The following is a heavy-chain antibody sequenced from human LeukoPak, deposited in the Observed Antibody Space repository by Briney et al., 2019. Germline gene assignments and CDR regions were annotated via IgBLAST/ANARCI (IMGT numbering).Heavy chain of an antibody. J-gene: IGHJ3*02. Sequence: GGSLRLSCAASGFTFDDYAMDWVRQAPGKGLEWVSGISWNSGSIGYADSVKGRFTISRDNAKNSLYLQMNSLRAEDMALYYCAKAQKSYYDSSGYSPAGAFDIWGQGTMVTVSS. CDR2: ISWNSGSI. V-gene: IGHV3-9*03. CDR1: GFTFDDYA. CDR3: AKAQKSYYDSSGYSPAGAFDI. D-gene: IGHD3-22*01.